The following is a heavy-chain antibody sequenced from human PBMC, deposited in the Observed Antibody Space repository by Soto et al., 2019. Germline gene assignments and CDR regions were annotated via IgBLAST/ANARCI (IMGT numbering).Heavy chain of an antibody. J-gene: IGHJ4*02. CDR1: GFTFSSYS. D-gene: IGHD6-19*01. V-gene: IGHV3-48*02. CDR3: AREEKGCDY. CDR2: ISSSSSTI. Sequence: EVQLVESGGGLVQPGGSLRLSCAASGFTFSSYSMSWVRQAPGKGLEWVSYISSSSSTIYYADSVKGRFTISRDNAKNSLYLQMNRLRDEDTAVYYCAREEKGCDYWGQGTLVTVSS.